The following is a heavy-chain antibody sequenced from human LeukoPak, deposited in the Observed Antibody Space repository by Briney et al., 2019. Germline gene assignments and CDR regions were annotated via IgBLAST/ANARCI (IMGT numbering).Heavy chain of an antibody. J-gene: IGHJ4*02. CDR3: ARGKAYYDYVWGSYRYTNYFDY. CDR1: GGSFSGYY. V-gene: IGHV4-34*01. Sequence: SETLSLTCAVYGGSFSGYYWSWIRQPPGKGLEWIGEINHSGSTNYNPSLKSRVTIPVDTSKNQFPLKLSSVTAADTAVYYCARGKAYYDYVWGSYRYTNYFDYWGQGTLVTVSS. D-gene: IGHD3-16*02. CDR2: INHSGST.